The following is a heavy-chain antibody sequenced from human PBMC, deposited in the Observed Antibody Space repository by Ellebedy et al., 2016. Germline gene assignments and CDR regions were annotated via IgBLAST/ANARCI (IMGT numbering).Heavy chain of an antibody. J-gene: IGHJ4*02. D-gene: IGHD1-26*01. V-gene: IGHV4-39*01. Sequence: SETLSLTCTVSGGPISSSSYYWGWIRQPPGKGLEWIGSIYYSGSTYYNPSLKSRVTISVDTSKNQFSLKLSSVTAADTAVYYCARQVGGSFDYWGQGTLVTVSS. CDR3: ARQVGGSFDY. CDR2: IYYSGST. CDR1: GGPISSSSYY.